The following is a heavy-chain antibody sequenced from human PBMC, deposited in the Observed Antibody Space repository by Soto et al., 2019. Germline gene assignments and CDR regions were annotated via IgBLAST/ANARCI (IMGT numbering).Heavy chain of an antibody. CDR1: GFTFSSYA. J-gene: IGHJ4*02. CDR3: ASLGYCSSTSCYAGVLDY. Sequence: ESGGGVVQPGRSLRLSCAASGFTFSSYAMHWVRQAPGKGLEWVAVISYDGSNKYYADSVKGRFTVSRDNSKNTLYLQMNSLRAEDTAVYYCASLGYCSSTSCYAGVLDYWGQGTLVTVSS. V-gene: IGHV3-30-3*01. D-gene: IGHD2-2*01. CDR2: ISYDGSNK.